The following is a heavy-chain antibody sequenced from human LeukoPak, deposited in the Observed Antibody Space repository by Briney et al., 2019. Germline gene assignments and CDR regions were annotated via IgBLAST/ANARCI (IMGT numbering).Heavy chain of an antibody. CDR1: GYTFTGYY. CDR3: ARDLFGVAQHWFDP. V-gene: IGHV1-2*02. CDR2: INPNSGGT. D-gene: IGHD3-3*01. Sequence: ASVKVSCKASGYTFTGYYMHWVRQAPGQGLEWMGWINPNSGGTNYAQKFQGRVTMTRDTSISTACMELSRLRSDDTAVYYCARDLFGVAQHWFDPWGQGTLVTVSS. J-gene: IGHJ5*02.